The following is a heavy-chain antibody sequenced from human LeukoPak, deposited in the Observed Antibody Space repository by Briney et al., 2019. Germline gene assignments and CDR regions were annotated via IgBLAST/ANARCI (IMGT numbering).Heavy chain of an antibody. CDR1: GYTFTSYG. J-gene: IGHJ4*02. CDR3: ARVASGYPEYYFDY. V-gene: IGHV1-18*01. Sequence: GASVKVSCKASGYTFTSYGISWVRQAPGQGLEWMGWISAYNGNTNYAQKLQGRVTMTTDTSTSTAYMELRSLRSDDTAVYYCARVASGYPEYYFDYWGQGTLATASS. D-gene: IGHD3-22*01. CDR2: ISAYNGNT.